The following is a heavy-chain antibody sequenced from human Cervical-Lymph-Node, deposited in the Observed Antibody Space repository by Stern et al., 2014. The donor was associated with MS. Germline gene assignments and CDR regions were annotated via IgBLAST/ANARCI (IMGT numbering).Heavy chain of an antibody. D-gene: IGHD2-2*01. CDR1: GYTFTSYG. J-gene: IGHJ6*02. CDR3: ARGGYCSSTSCYATYFYYYYGMDV. V-gene: IGHV1-18*04. CDR2: ISAYHGNK. Sequence: VQLEESGAEVKKPGASVKVSCKASGYTFTSYGISWGRQAPGQGLEWMGWISAYHGNKKYAQKPQGRVHMATEPSTSTAYMELRSLRSDDTAVYYCARGGYCSSTSCYATYFYYYYGMDVWGQGTTVTVSS.